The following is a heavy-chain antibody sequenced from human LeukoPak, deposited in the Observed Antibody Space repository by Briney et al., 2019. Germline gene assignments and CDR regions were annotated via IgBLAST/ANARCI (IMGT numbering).Heavy chain of an antibody. CDR2: ITGSGDST. J-gene: IGHJ4*02. CDR3: AKDLKYCSSATCYAAFDC. V-gene: IGHV3-23*01. Sequence: GGSLRLSCAASGFAFNSYAMSWVRQAPGKGLEWVSTITGSGDSTYYADSVKGRFTISRDNSKNTLYLQMNSPRAEDTAVYYCAKDLKYCSSATCYAAFDCWGQGTLVTVSS. CDR1: GFAFNSYA. D-gene: IGHD2-2*01.